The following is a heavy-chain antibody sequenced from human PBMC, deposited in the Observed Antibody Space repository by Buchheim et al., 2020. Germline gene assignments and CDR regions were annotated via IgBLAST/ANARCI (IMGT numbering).Heavy chain of an antibody. D-gene: IGHD3-3*01. CDR2: IWYDGSNK. Sequence: VQLVESGGGLVQPGGSLRLSCAASGFTFSSYGMHWVRQAPGKGLEWVAVIWYDGSNKYYADSVKGRFTISRDNSKNTLYLQMNRLRAEDTAVYYCARGNVHYDFWSGYYPAADYYYYYMDVWGKGTT. V-gene: IGHV3-33*08. CDR1: GFTFSSYG. J-gene: IGHJ6*03. CDR3: ARGNVHYDFWSGYYPAADYYYYYMDV.